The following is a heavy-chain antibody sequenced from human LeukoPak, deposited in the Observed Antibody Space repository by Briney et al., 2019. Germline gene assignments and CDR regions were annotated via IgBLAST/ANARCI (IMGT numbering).Heavy chain of an antibody. CDR1: GFTYRDNG. CDR3: ATPINYHGSGSYFPPIH. V-gene: IGHV3-30*03. CDR2: ISYEGSHQ. Sequence: PGGSLRLSCAASGFTYRDNGMDWVRQAPGKGLEWVAVISYEGSHQYYADSVKGRFTISRDNSKNTLYLQMNSLRPEDTAVYYCATPINYHGSGSYFPPIHWGQGTLVTVSS. D-gene: IGHD3-10*01. J-gene: IGHJ4*02.